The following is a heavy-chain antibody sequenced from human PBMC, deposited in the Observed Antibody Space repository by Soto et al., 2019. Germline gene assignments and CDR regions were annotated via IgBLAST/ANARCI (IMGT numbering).Heavy chain of an antibody. CDR1: GYTFTKYG. CDR2: ISGDDGHT. J-gene: IGHJ5*02. D-gene: IGHD2-8*01. Sequence: QVQLVQSGAEVEKPGASVKVSCKASGYTFTKYGISWVRQAPGQGLEWMGWISGDDGHTNYGQKFQGRVTMTRDTSTSTVYMELRSPRSDDTALYYCARDWNCTNSRCQNCFDPWGQGTLVIVFS. V-gene: IGHV1-18*01. CDR3: ARDWNCTNSRCQNCFDP.